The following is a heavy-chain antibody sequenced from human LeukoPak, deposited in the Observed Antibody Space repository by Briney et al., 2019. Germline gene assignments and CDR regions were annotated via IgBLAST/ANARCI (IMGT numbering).Heavy chain of an antibody. D-gene: IGHD4-17*01. CDR2: INSDGSST. Sequence: GGSLRLSCAASGFTFSSYWMHWVRQAPGKGLVWVSRINSDGSSTSYADSVKGRFTISKDNAKNTLYLQMNSLRAEDTAVYYCARDKDGAVTTGDYWGRGTLVTVSS. CDR3: ARDKDGAVTTGDY. J-gene: IGHJ4*02. CDR1: GFTFSSYW. V-gene: IGHV3-74*01.